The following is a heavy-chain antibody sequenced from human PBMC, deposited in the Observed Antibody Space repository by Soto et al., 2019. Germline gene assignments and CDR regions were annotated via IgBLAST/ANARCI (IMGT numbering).Heavy chain of an antibody. CDR2: FDPEDGET. J-gene: IGHJ6*03. V-gene: IGHV1-24*01. D-gene: IGHD5-12*01. Sequence: GASVKVSCKVSGYTLTELSMHWVRQAPGKGLEWMGGFDPEDGETIYAQKFQGRVTMTEDTSTDTAYMELSSLRSEDTAVYYCATETKWLRLKSRYYYYMDVWGKGTTVTVSS. CDR3: ATETKWLRLKSRYYYYMDV. CDR1: GYTLTELS.